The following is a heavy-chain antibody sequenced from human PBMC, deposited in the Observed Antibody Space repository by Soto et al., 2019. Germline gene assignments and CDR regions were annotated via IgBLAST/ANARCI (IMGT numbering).Heavy chain of an antibody. V-gene: IGHV4-34*01. CDR3: VRDKLTCTFYP. D-gene: IGHD1-1*01. Sequence: PSETLSLTCAVDGGSFSGYYWTWIRQPPGTGLEWIGEINHSGSTNYNPSLKSRVTISVDTSKNQFSLKLTPVTAADTAVYYCVRDKLTCTFYPWGQRALVSVSS. CDR1: GGSFSGYY. J-gene: IGHJ5*02. CDR2: INHSGST.